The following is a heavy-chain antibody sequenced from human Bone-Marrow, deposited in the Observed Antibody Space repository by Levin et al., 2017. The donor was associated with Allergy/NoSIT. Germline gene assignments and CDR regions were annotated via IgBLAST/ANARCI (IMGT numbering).Heavy chain of an antibody. CDR3: ATSPTSGY. J-gene: IGHJ4*02. V-gene: IGHV3-53*01. Sequence: RGESLKISCAASGFTVSRNYMSWVRQAPGKGLEGVSIIYSGGSTYYTDSVKGRFTISRDSSKNTLYLQMNSLRAEDTAVYYCATSPTSGYWGQGTLVTVSS. CDR2: IYSGGST. CDR1: GFTVSRNY.